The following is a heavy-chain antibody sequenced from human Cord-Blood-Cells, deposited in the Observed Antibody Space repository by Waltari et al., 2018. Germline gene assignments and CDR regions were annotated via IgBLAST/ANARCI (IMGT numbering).Heavy chain of an antibody. CDR1: GFTFSSYA. CDR2: ISYDGSNK. V-gene: IGHV3-30*04. Sequence: QVQLVESGGGVVQPGRSLRLSCAASGFTFSSYARHWVRQAPGKGLEWVAVISYDGSNKYYADSVKGRFTISRDNSKNTLYLQMNSLRAEDTAVYYCARASLEWLLLGVGYWGQGTLVTVSS. D-gene: IGHD3-3*01. CDR3: ARASLEWLLLGVGY. J-gene: IGHJ4*02.